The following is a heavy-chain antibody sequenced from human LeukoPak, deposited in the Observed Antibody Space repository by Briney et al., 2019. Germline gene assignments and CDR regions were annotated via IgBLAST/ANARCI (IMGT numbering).Heavy chain of an antibody. J-gene: IGHJ4*02. Sequence: PGGSLRLSCAASGFTFRSYAMSWVRQAPGKGLEWVASISGSGDITYYADSVRGRFTVSRDKSINTLYLHMNSLRAEDTAVYYCARAIQFGGYFDYWGQGTLVTVSS. CDR2: ISGSGDIT. D-gene: IGHD2-15*01. CDR3: ARAIQFGGYFDY. CDR1: GFTFRSYA. V-gene: IGHV3-23*01.